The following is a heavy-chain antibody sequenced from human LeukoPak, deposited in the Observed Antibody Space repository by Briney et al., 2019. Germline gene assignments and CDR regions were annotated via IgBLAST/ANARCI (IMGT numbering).Heavy chain of an antibody. D-gene: IGHD3-16*01. CDR2: IYYSGST. V-gene: IGHV4-59*01. J-gene: IGHJ5*02. CDR1: GDSISSYY. Sequence: SETLSLTCTVSGDSISSYYWSWIRQPPGKGLEWIGYIYYSGSTNYNPSLKSRVNISVDKSKNQFSRKVSSVTAADTAVYYCARSMAWGYNRFAPWGKGTLVTVSS. CDR3: ARSMAWGYNRFAP.